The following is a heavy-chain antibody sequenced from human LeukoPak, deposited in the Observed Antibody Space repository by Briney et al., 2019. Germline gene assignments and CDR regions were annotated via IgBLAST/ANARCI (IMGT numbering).Heavy chain of an antibody. J-gene: IGHJ3*02. Sequence: ASVKVSCKASGYTFTSYDINWVRQATGQGLEWMGWMNPNSGNTGYAQKFQGRVTMTRNTSISTAYMELSSLRSEDTAVYYCAKVFGWELLEHDAFDIWGQGTMVTVSS. CDR1: GYTFTSYD. D-gene: IGHD1-26*01. CDR3: AKVFGWELLEHDAFDI. V-gene: IGHV1-8*01. CDR2: MNPNSGNT.